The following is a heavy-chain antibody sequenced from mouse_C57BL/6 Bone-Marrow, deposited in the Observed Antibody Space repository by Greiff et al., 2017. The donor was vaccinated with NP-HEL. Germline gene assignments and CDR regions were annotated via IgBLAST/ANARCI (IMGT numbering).Heavy chain of an antibody. Sequence: QVQLQQPGAELVKPGASVKVSCKASGYTFTDYYINWVKQRPGQGLEWIARIYPGSGNTYYNEKFKGKATLTAEKSSSTAYMQLSSLTSEDSAVYFCARWGTSGISYSNYWGQGTLVTVSA. J-gene: IGHJ3*01. CDR2: IYPGSGNT. D-gene: IGHD2-5*01. V-gene: IGHV1-76*01. CDR1: GYTFTDYY. CDR3: ARWGTSGISYSNY.